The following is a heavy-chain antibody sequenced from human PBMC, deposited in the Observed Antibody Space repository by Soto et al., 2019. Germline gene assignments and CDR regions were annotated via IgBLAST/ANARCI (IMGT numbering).Heavy chain of an antibody. J-gene: IGHJ4*02. V-gene: IGHV3-23*01. Sequence: SLRLSCAASGFTLDSAWINWVRQAPGKGLEWVSAISGSGGSTYYADSVKGRFTISRDNSKNTLYLQMNSLRAEDTAVYYCAKGPVTYYYDSSGYYYDYWGQGTLVTVSS. CDR2: ISGSGGST. CDR1: GFTLDSAW. CDR3: AKGPVTYYYDSSGYYYDY. D-gene: IGHD3-22*01.